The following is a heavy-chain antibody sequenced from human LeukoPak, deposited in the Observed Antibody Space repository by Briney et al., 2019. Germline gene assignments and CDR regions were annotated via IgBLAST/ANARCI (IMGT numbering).Heavy chain of an antibody. D-gene: IGHD3-10*01. Sequence: GASVKVSCKASGYTFTGYYIHWVRQAPGQGLEWMGWINPNSGGTNYAQRFQGRVTITRNTSISTAYMELSSLRSEDTAVYYCARGLMVRGAYWFDPWGQGTLVTVSS. V-gene: IGHV1-2*02. CDR2: INPNSGGT. CDR1: GYTFTGYY. CDR3: ARGLMVRGAYWFDP. J-gene: IGHJ5*02.